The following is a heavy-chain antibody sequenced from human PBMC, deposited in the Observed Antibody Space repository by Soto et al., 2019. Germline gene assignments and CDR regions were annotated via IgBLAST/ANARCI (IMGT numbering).Heavy chain of an antibody. CDR3: AKILGFNYYYSLDV. J-gene: IGHJ6*02. V-gene: IGHV3-23*01. CDR2: LIGGDFTT. D-gene: IGHD3-16*01. CDR1: GFRFSSYA. Sequence: HLLESGGGLVQPGGSLRLSCVASGFRFSSYAMSWVRQAPGRGLEWVSLIGGDFTTYYATSVEGRFTISRDNSRNTLYLQMNSLRAEDTTVFYCAKILGFNYYYSLDVWGQGTTVTVSS.